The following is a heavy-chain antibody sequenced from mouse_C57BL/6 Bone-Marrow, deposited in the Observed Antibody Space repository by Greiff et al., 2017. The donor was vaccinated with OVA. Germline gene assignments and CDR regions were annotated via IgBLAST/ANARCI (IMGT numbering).Heavy chain of an antibody. V-gene: IGHV1-62-2*01. Sequence: QVQLKESGAELVKPGASVKLSCKASGFTFTEYTIHWVQQRSGQGLEWIGWFYPGSGSIKYNEKFQDKATFTADKSSGTVYMELRRLTSEDYAVYFCARHPYSSGYGYAMYYWGQGTSVTVSS. D-gene: IGHD3-2*02. J-gene: IGHJ4*01. CDR2: FYPGSGSI. CDR3: ARHPYSSGYGYAMYY. CDR1: GFTFTEYT.